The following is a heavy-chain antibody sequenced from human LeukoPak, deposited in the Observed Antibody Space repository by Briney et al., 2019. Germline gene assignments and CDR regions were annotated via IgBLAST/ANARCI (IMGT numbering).Heavy chain of an antibody. CDR2: IYSGDGT. V-gene: IGHV3-66*02. J-gene: IGHJ6*02. CDR3: VRDSSRGYYYGMDV. Sequence: PGGSLRLSCAASGFIVSGKFMNWVRQAPGKGLEWVSVIYSGDGTYYGDSVKGRFTISRDNSKNTLYLQMNSLRADDTAVYYCVRDSSRGYYYGMDVWGQGTTVTVSS. CDR1: GFIVSGKF. D-gene: IGHD2-15*01.